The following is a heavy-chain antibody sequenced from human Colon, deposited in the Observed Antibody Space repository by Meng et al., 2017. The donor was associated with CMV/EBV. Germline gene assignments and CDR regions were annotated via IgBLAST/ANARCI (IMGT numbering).Heavy chain of an antibody. Sequence: GESLKISCKTSGYIFTSYWVGWVRQMPGKGLEWMGIIYPADSDTRYSPSFQGQVTFSVDKSIDTAYLEWSSLKASDTAMYYCARERTTTTQSAFAIWGQGTKVTVSS. V-gene: IGHV5-51*01. D-gene: IGHD1-1*01. CDR1: GYIFTSYW. J-gene: IGHJ3*02. CDR3: ARERTTTTQSAFAI. CDR2: IYPADSDT.